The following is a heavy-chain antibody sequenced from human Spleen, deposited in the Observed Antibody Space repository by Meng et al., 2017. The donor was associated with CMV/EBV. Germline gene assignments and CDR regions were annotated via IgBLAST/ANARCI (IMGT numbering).Heavy chain of an antibody. CDR1: GGSLSSSSYY. CDR2: IYYSGST. Sequence: CTVSGGSLSSSSYYWGWIRQPPGEGLEWIGSIYYSGSTYYNPSLKSRVTISVDTSKNQFSLKLSSVTAADTAVYYCARQGEPIPFDYWGQGTLVTVSS. V-gene: IGHV4-39*01. CDR3: ARQGEPIPFDY. D-gene: IGHD1-26*01. J-gene: IGHJ4*02.